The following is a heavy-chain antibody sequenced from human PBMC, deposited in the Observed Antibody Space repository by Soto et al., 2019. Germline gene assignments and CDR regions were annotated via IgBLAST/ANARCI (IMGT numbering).Heavy chain of an antibody. J-gene: IGHJ3*02. D-gene: IGHD6-13*01. CDR1: GFTFSSYW. V-gene: IGHV3-74*01. CDR3: ARDRGDSSSWAPDAFDI. Sequence: GGSLRLSCAASGFTFSSYWMHWVRQAPGKGLVWVSRINSDGSSTSYADSVKGRFTISRDNAKNTLYLQMNSLRAEDTAVYYCARDRGDSSSWAPDAFDIWGQGTMVTVSS. CDR2: INSDGSST.